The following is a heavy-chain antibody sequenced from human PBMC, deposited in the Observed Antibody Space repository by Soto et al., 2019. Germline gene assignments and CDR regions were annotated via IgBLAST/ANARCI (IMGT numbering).Heavy chain of an antibody. CDR1: GGSISGYY. V-gene: IGHV4-59*01. J-gene: IGHJ6*02. D-gene: IGHD6-13*01. CDR2: IYYSGST. CDR3: ARVNPYSSSWYYYYYGMDV. Sequence: SETLSLTCTVSGGSISGYYWSWIRQPPGKGLEWIGYIYYSGSTNCNPSLKSRVTISVDTSKNQFSLKLSSVTAAETAVYYCARVNPYSSSWYYYYYGMDVWGQGTTVT.